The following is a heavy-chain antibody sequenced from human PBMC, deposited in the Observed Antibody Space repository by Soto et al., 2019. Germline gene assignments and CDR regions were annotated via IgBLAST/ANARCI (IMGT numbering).Heavy chain of an antibody. J-gene: IGHJ6*02. CDR3: ARDLRGGSYGMDV. D-gene: IGHD3-10*01. CDR1: GGSINNGGYY. CDR2: IFYSGST. Sequence: QVQLQESGPGLVKPSQTLSLTCTVSGGSINNGGYYWSWIRQHPGKGLEWIGYIFYSGSTYYNPSLNIRVTLSVDTSKNQFSRKRSSVTAAEAAVYYCARDLRGGSYGMDVWGQGTTVTVSS. V-gene: IGHV4-31*03.